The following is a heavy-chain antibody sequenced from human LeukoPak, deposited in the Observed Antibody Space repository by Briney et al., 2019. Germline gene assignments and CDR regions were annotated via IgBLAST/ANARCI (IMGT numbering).Heavy chain of an antibody. J-gene: IGHJ6*02. CDR2: ISYDGSNK. CDR1: GFTFSSYA. Sequence: PGRSLRLSCAASGFTFSSYAMHWVRQAPGKGLEWVAVISYDGSNKYYADSVKGRFTISRDNSKNTLYLQMNSLRAGDTAVYYCASGYYGSGSYYYYYGMDVWGQGTTVTVSS. CDR3: ASGYYGSGSYYYYYGMDV. D-gene: IGHD3-10*01. V-gene: IGHV3-30*04.